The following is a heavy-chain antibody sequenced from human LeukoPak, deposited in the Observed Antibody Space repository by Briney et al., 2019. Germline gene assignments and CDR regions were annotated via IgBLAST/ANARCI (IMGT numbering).Heavy chain of an antibody. CDR3: ARVGYSSGWYDFDY. Sequence: PSETLSLTCTVSGGSISSSSYDWSWIRQPPGKGLEWIGYIYYSGSTNYNPSLKSRVTISVDMSKNQFSLKLSSVTAADTAVYYCARVGYSSGWYDFDYWGQGTLVTVSS. V-gene: IGHV4-61*01. J-gene: IGHJ4*02. D-gene: IGHD6-19*01. CDR1: GGSISSSSYD. CDR2: IYYSGST.